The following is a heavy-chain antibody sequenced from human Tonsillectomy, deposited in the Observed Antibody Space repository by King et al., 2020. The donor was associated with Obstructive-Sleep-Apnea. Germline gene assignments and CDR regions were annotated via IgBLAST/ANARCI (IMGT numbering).Heavy chain of an antibody. CDR1: GGSFSGYY. D-gene: IGHD6-13*01. V-gene: IGHV4-34*01. CDR2: INHSGST. CDR3: ARALRIAALGD. J-gene: IGHJ4*02. Sequence: VQLQQWGAGLLKPSETLSLTCAVYGGSFSGYYWSWIRQPPGKGLEWIGEINHSGSTNYNPSLKSRVTISVDTSKNQFSLTLSSVTAADTAVYYCARALRIAALGDWGQGTLVTVSS.